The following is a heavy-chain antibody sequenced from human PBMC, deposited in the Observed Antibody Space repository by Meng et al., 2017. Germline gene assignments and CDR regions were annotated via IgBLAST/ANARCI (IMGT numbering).Heavy chain of an antibody. Sequence: SVKVSCKASGGTFSSYAISWVRQAPGQGLEWMGGIIPIFGTANYAQKFQGRVTITTDESTSTAYMELSSLRSEDTAVYYCARVDGGRYGTKGYYYGMDVWGQGTTVTGAS. V-gene: IGHV1-69*05. CDR2: IIPIFGTA. J-gene: IGHJ6*01. CDR1: GGTFSSYA. D-gene: IGHD4/OR15-4a*01. CDR3: ARVDGGRYGTKGYYYGMDV.